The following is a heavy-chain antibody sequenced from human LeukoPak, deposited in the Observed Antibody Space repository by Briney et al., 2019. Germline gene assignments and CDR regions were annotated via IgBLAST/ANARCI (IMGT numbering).Heavy chain of an antibody. D-gene: IGHD3-10*01. V-gene: IGHV4-59*08. CDR2: IYYSGST. Sequence: SETLSLTCTVSGGSISSYYWSWIRQPPGKGLEWIGYIYYSGSTNYNPSLKSRVTISVDTSKNQFSLKLSSVTAADMAVYYCARHQGLWFGEFSYGMDVWGQGTTVTVSS. CDR3: ARHQGLWFGEFSYGMDV. CDR1: GGSISSYY. J-gene: IGHJ6*02.